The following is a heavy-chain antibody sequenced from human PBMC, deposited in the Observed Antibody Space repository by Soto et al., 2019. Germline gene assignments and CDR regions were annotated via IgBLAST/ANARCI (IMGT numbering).Heavy chain of an antibody. Sequence: GASVEVSCKASGNSFTTDNISWVRQAPGQGLEWMGWISVHNGNTNYAQKFQGRVTLTTDTSTNTAYMELRSLKSDDSAVYYCARERWFGEPPGWFDPWGQGTLVTVSS. V-gene: IGHV1-18*01. CDR3: ARERWFGEPPGWFDP. CDR1: GNSFTTDN. CDR2: ISVHNGNT. D-gene: IGHD3-10*01. J-gene: IGHJ5*02.